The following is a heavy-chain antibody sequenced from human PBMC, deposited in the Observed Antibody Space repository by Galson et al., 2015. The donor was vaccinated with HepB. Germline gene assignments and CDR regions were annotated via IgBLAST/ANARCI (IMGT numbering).Heavy chain of an antibody. D-gene: IGHD4-17*01. Sequence: SLRLSCAASGFAFSSHVMSWVRKTPGKGPECVSGISDSGFSTYYADSVKGRFTISRDNSRNTLYLQMNSLRAGDTAIYFCAKVLYYRDPNSSLPVYWGQRTLLPVPS. V-gene: IGHV3-23*01. CDR2: ISDSGFST. J-gene: IGHJ4*02. CDR1: GFAFSSHV. CDR3: AKVLYYRDPNSSLPVY.